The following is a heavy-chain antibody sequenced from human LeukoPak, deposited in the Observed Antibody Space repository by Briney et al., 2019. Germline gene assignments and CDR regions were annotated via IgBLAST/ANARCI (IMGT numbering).Heavy chain of an antibody. CDR1: GFTFSSYW. J-gene: IGHJ5*02. CDR3: ARERGDGYKGLDLNWFDP. V-gene: IGHV3-7*01. CDR2: IKQDGSEK. D-gene: IGHD5-24*01. Sequence: GGSLRLSCAASGFTFSSYWMSWVRQAPGKGLEWVANIKQDGSEKYYVDSVKGRFTISRDNAKNSLYLQMNSLRAEDTAVYYCARERGDGYKGLDLNWFDPWGQGTLVTVSS.